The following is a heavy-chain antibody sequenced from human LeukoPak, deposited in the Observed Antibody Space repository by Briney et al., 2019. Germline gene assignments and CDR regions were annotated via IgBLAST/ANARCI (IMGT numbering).Heavy chain of an antibody. D-gene: IGHD2-15*01. Sequence: GGSVKLSCKASGYTFSSYSMNWVRQAPGKGLEWVGIINRSGSTINYAESLKGRFTISRDNATNSLYLQMNSLRDEDTAVYYCASLCSGGSCYYSHYASDIWGQGTMVTVSS. CDR2: INRSGSTI. CDR3: ASLCSGGSCYYSHYASDI. J-gene: IGHJ3*02. CDR1: GYTFSSYS. V-gene: IGHV3-48*02.